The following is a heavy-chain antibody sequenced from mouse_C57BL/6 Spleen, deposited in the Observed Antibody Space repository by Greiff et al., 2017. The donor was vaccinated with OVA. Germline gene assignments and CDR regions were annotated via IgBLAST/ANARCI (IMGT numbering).Heavy chain of an antibody. CDR2: INYDGSST. J-gene: IGHJ1*03. CDR1: GFTFSDYY. V-gene: IGHV5-16*01. D-gene: IGHD1-1*01. CDR3: ARDYYAFWYFDV. Sequence: EVKLVESEGGLVQPGSSMKLSCTASGFTFSDYYMAWVRQVPEKGLEWVANINYDGSSTYYLDSLKSRFIISRDNAKNILYLQMSSLKSEDTATDYCARDYYAFWYFDVWGTGTTVTVSS.